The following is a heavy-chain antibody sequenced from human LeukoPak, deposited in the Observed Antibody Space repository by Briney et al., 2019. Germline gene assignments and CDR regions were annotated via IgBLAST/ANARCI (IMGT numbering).Heavy chain of an antibody. CDR3: ARGFSDSWGNLGF. J-gene: IGHJ4*02. Sequence: GGSLRLSCAASGFTFSFYAMSWVRQAPGKGLEWVSSISDSSNYIYYTDSMKGRFTISRDNAKNSLYLQMNSLRAEDTAVYYCARGFSDSWGNLGFWGQGTLVTVSS. CDR2: ISDSSNYI. V-gene: IGHV3-21*01. CDR1: GFTFSFYA. D-gene: IGHD3-16*01.